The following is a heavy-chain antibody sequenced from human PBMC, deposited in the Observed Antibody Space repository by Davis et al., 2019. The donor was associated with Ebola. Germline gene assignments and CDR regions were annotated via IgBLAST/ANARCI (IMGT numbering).Heavy chain of an antibody. CDR3: ARGPSTGNSFTY. CDR2: IKQDGSEK. Sequence: GGSLRLSCAASGFTFSSYWMSWVRQAPGKGLEWVANIKQDGSEKYYVDSVKGRFTISRDNDKNSLSLQMNGLRGEDTAVYYCARGPSTGNSFTYWGQGTLVTVSS. CDR1: GFTFSSYW. V-gene: IGHV3-7*02. D-gene: IGHD4-23*01. J-gene: IGHJ4*02.